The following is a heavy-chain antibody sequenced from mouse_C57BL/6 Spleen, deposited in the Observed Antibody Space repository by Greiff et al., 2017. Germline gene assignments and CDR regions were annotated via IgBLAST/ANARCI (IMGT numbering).Heavy chain of an antibody. Sequence: EVQLVESGGDLVKPGGSLKLSCAASGFTFSSYGMSWVRQTPDKRLEWVATISSGGSYTYYPDSVKGRITISRDNAKNTLYLQMSSLKSEDTAMYYCARPYDYDEAWFAYWGQGTLVTVSA. CDR1: GFTFSSYG. J-gene: IGHJ3*01. CDR3: ARPYDYDEAWFAY. V-gene: IGHV5-6*01. D-gene: IGHD2-4*01. CDR2: ISSGGSYT.